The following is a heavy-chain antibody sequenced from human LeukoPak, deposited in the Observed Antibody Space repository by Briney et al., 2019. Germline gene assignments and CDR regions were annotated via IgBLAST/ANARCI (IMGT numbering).Heavy chain of an antibody. CDR2: IYYSGST. J-gene: IGHJ4*02. Sequence: SETLPLTCTVSGGSISSSSYYWGWIRQPPGKGLEWIASIYYSGSTYYNPSLKSRVTISVDTSKNQFSLKLSSVTAADTAVYYCAGHLPYSIYCYYWGQGTLVTVSS. CDR1: GGSISSSSYY. V-gene: IGHV4-39*01. D-gene: IGHD4-11*01. CDR3: AGHLPYSIYCYY.